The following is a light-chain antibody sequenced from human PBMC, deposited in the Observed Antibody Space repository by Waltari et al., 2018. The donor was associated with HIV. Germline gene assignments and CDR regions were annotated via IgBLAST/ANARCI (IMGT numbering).Light chain of an antibody. CDR2: DAS. CDR3: QQYDSLPIT. J-gene: IGKJ3*01. CDR1: QDISKY. Sequence: DIQMTQSPSSLSASVGDRVTITCQASQDISKYLSWHQQKPGKAPRLLISDASNLQTGVPSRFSGSGSGTDFTFTISSLQPEDIATYFCQQYDSLPITFGPGTKVDIK. V-gene: IGKV1-33*01.